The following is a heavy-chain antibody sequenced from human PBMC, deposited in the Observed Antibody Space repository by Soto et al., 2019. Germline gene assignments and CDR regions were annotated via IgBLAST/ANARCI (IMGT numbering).Heavy chain of an antibody. D-gene: IGHD1-7*01. CDR1: GFTFDDYA. Sequence: EVQLVESGGGLVQPGRSLRRSCAASGFTFDDYAMHWVRQPPGKGLEWVSGINWISGSIAYADSVKGRFTISRDNAKRSLYLQMNSLRPEDTALYYCVKDMGLELWNYYYGMDVWGQGTTVTVSS. J-gene: IGHJ6*02. CDR3: VKDMGLELWNYYYGMDV. CDR2: INWISGSI. V-gene: IGHV3-9*01.